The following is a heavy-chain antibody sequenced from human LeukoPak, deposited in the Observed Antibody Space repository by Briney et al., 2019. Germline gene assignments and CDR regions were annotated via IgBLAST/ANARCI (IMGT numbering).Heavy chain of an antibody. Sequence: GGSLRLSCAASGFTFSSYSMNWVRQDPGKGLEWVSSISSSSSYIYYADSVKGRFTISRDNAKNSLYLQMNSLRAEDTAVYYCARDREGLLWFGGQGTLVTVSS. CDR1: GFTFSSYS. D-gene: IGHD3-10*01. V-gene: IGHV3-21*01. CDR3: ARDREGLLWF. CDR2: ISSSSSYI. J-gene: IGHJ4*02.